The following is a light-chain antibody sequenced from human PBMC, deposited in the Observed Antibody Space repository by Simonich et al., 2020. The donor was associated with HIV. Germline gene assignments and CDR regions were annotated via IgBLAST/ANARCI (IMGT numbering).Light chain of an antibody. CDR1: QSVSSSY. V-gene: IGKV3D-20*01. CDR2: DAS. CDR3: QQYGGSPPIT. J-gene: IGKJ5*01. Sequence: EIVLTQSPGTLSLSPGERATLSCRASQSVSSSYLAWYQQKPGLAPRLLIYDASSRATGIPDRFSGSGSGTDFTLTISRLEPEDFAVYYCQQYGGSPPITFGQGTRLEIK.